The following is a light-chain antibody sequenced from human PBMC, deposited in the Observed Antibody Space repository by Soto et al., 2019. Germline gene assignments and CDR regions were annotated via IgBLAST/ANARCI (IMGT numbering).Light chain of an antibody. V-gene: IGKV1-39*01. Sequence: DIQMTQSPSSLSASVGDRVTITCGASQSISSYLNWYQQKPGKAPTLLIYAASSLQSGVPSRFSGSGSGTDFTLTISSLQPEDFATYYCQQSYSTPYTFGQGTKLEIK. CDR1: QSISSY. CDR2: AAS. J-gene: IGKJ2*01. CDR3: QQSYSTPYT.